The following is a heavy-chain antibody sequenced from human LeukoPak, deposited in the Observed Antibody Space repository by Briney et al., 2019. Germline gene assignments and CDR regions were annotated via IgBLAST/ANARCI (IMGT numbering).Heavy chain of an antibody. D-gene: IGHD3-22*01. CDR3: AKNGPHYYDKSGYLDS. Sequence: SETLPLTCTVSGGSISSYYWSWIRQPPGKGLEWIGNIDYSRDTNYNPSHRSRVTILVDKSRNQFSLKLNSVTAADTAVYYCAKNGPHYYDKSGYLDSWGQGTLVTVSS. J-gene: IGHJ4*02. CDR1: GGSISSYY. V-gene: IGHV4-59*03. CDR2: IDYSRDT.